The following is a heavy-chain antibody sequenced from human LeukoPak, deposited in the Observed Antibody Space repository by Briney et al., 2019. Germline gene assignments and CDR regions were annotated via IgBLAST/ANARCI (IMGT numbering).Heavy chain of an antibody. CDR1: GFTFSSYS. V-gene: IGHV3-48*01. CDR2: ISSSSSTI. CDR3: ARVSNSGWGSRFDP. J-gene: IGHJ5*02. Sequence: GGSLRLSCAASGFTFSSYSMNWVRQAPGKGLEWVSYISSSSSTIYYADSVKGRFTISRDNAKNSLYLQMNSLRAEDTAVYYCARVSNSGWGSRFDPWGQGTLVTVSS. D-gene: IGHD6-19*01.